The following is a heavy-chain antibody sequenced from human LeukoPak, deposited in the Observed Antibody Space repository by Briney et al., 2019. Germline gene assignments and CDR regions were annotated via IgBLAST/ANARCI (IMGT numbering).Heavy chain of an antibody. CDR3: ARAGYDFWSGYYGDYYYYMDV. Sequence: GGSLRLSCAASGFTFSSYGMHWVRQAPGKGLEWVAVIWYDGSNKYYADSVKGRFTISRDNSKNTLYLQMNSLRAEDTAVYYCARAGYDFWSGYYGDYYYYMDVWGKGTTVTVSS. D-gene: IGHD3-3*01. CDR1: GFTFSSYG. V-gene: IGHV3-33*01. CDR2: IWYDGSNK. J-gene: IGHJ6*03.